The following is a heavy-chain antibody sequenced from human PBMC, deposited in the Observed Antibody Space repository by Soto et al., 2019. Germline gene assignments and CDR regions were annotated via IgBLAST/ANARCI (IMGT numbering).Heavy chain of an antibody. D-gene: IGHD1-20*01. CDR3: AGAYINRTNWRNYYGIDD. Sequence: QVQLVQSGAEVKKPGSSVKVSCKASGGTFNNYGISWVRQAPGQGLEWMGGIIPVFVTTNYAQKFQGRLPITADDSTNTAYMELSSLRFEDTAVYYCAGAYINRTNWRNYYGIDDWGQGTPVTVSS. CDR1: GGTFNNYG. J-gene: IGHJ6*02. V-gene: IGHV1-69*01. CDR2: IIPVFVTT.